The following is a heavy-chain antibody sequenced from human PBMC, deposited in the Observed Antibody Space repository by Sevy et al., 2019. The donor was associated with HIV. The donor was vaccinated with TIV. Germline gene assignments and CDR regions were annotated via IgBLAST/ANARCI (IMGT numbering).Heavy chain of an antibody. V-gene: IGHV1-69*13. J-gene: IGHJ4*02. Sequence: ASVKVSCKTSGGIFRSNAISWVRQAPGQGLEWMGGIIAVFGTTNYAQKFQGRVTVTADESRGTAYMELSRLRSEDTAVYYCAIDKYYYISWSFDYWGQGTPVTVSS. D-gene: IGHD3-10*01. CDR3: AIDKYYYISWSFDY. CDR2: IIAVFGTT. CDR1: GGIFRSNA.